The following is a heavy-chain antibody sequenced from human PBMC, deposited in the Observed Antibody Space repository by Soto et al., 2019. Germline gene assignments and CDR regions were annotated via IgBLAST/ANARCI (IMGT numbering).Heavy chain of an antibody. CDR3: ARAVVLSVYAIHPDWFDP. CDR1: GYTFTSYG. D-gene: IGHD2-8*01. CDR2: ISAYNGNT. V-gene: IGHV1-18*01. Sequence: GASVKVSCKASGYTFTSYGISWVRQAPGQGLEWMGWISAYNGNTNYAQKLQGRVTMTTDTSTSTAYMELRSLRSDGTAVYYCARAVVLSVYAIHPDWFDPWGQGTLVTVSS. J-gene: IGHJ5*02.